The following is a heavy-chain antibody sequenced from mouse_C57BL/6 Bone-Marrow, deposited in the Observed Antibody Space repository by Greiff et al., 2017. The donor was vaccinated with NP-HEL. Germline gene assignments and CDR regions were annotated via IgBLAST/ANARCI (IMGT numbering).Heavy chain of an antibody. CDR3: TTGVVDMDY. J-gene: IGHJ4*01. CDR1: GYTFTSYW. Sequence: VQLQQPGTELVKPGASVKLSCKASGYTFTSYWMHWVKQRPEQGLEWIGWIDPENGDTEYASKVQGKATITADTSSNTAYLQLSSLTSEDTAVYYCTTGVVDMDYWGQGTSVTVSS. V-gene: IGHV14-4*01. D-gene: IGHD1-1*01. CDR2: IDPENGDT.